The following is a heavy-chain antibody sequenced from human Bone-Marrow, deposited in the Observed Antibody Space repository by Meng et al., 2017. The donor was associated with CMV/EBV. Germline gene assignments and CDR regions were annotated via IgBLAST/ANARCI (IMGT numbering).Heavy chain of an antibody. CDR3: ARDYHDFWSGYPLYNWFDP. D-gene: IGHD3-3*01. J-gene: IGHJ5*02. V-gene: IGHV1-69*04. CDR2: IIPILGIA. Sequence: SVKVSCKASGYTFTSYTISWVRQAPGQGLEWMGRIIPILGIANYAQKFQGRVTITADKSTSTAYMELSSLRSEDTAVYYCARDYHDFWSGYPLYNWFDPWGQGTLVTVSS. CDR1: GYTFTSYT.